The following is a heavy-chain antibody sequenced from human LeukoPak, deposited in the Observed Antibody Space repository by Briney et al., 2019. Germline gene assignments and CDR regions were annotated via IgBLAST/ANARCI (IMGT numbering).Heavy chain of an antibody. CDR3: ARGESVSGPPRDGYNYYFDY. V-gene: IGHV1-69*04. CDR1: GGTFSSYA. J-gene: IGHJ4*02. D-gene: IGHD5-24*01. CDR2: IIPILGIA. Sequence: SVKVSCKASGGTFSSYAISWVRQAPGQGLEWMGRIIPILGIANYAQKFQGRVTITADRSTSTAYMELSSLRSEDTAVYYCARGESVSGPPRDGYNYYFDYWGQGTLVTVSS.